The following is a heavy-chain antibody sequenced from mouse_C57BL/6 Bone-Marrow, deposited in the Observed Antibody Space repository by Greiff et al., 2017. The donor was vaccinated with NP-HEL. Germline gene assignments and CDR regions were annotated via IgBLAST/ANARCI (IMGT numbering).Heavy chain of an antibody. J-gene: IGHJ2*01. Sequence: VQLQQSGPELVKPGASVKISCKASGYSFTSYYIHWVKQRPGQGLEWIGWIYPGSGNTKYNEKFKGKATLTADTSSSTAYMQLSSLTSEDSAVYYCARGSYGNLDYWGQGTTLTVSS. CDR2: IYPGSGNT. D-gene: IGHD2-1*01. CDR3: ARGSYGNLDY. V-gene: IGHV1-66*01. CDR1: GYSFTSYY.